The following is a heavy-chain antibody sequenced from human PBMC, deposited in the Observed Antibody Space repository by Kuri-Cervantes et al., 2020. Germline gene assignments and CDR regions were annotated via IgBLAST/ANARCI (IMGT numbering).Heavy chain of an antibody. D-gene: IGHD4-17*01. V-gene: IGHV1-69*05. Sequence: SVKVSCKASGGTFSSYAISWVRQAPGQGLEWMGGIIPIFGTANYAQKFQGRVTITTDESTSTAYMELRSLRSDDTAVYYCARDLGATVTTGGYWGQGTLVTVSS. CDR2: IIPIFGTA. CDR1: GGTFSSYA. CDR3: ARDLGATVTTGGY. J-gene: IGHJ4*02.